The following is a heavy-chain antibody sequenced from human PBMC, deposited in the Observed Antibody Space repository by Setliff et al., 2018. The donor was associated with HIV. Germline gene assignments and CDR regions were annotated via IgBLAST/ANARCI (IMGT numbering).Heavy chain of an antibody. D-gene: IGHD1-26*01. CDR3: ARDVGGVHMATNFDS. CDR2: IYSSGNT. V-gene: IGHV4-4*07. CDR1: GGSIVSYY. J-gene: IGHJ4*02. Sequence: SETLSLTCTVSGGSIVSYYWTWIRQPAGKGLEWMGRIYSSGNTEYNPSLKGRVTMSVDTSENQFSLRLASVTAADTAVYYCARDVGGVHMATNFDSWGQGTLVTVS.